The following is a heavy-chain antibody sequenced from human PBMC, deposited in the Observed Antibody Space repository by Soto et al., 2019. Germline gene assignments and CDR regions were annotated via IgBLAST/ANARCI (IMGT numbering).Heavy chain of an antibody. CDR1: GFSLSTSGVG. CDR3: AHRRIGVSQWNYGDFDY. CDR2: IYWDDDK. D-gene: IGHD1-7*01. Sequence: ESGPTLVNPTQTLTLTCTFSGFSLSTSGVGVGWICQPPGKALEGLVIIYWDDDKRYSPSLRGRLTITKDTSKNQVVLTMTNVDPEDTATYFCAHRRIGVSQWNYGDFDYWGQGILVTVSS. V-gene: IGHV2-5*02. J-gene: IGHJ4*02.